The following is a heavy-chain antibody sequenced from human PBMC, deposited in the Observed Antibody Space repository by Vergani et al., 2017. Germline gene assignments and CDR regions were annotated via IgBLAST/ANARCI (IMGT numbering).Heavy chain of an antibody. CDR1: GGSISSSSYY. CDR3: ARRGYDFWSGYYSPLYFDY. Sequence: QLQLQESGPGLVKPSETLSLTCTVSGGSISSSSYYWGWIRQPPGKGLEWIGSIYYSGSTYYNPSLKSRVTISVDTSKNQFSLKLSSVTAADTAVYYCARRGYDFWSGYYSPLYFDYWGQGTLVTVSS. CDR2: IYYSGST. V-gene: IGHV4-39*01. J-gene: IGHJ4*02. D-gene: IGHD3-3*01.